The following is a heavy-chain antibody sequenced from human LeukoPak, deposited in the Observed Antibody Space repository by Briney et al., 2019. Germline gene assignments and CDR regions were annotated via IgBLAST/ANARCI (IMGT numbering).Heavy chain of an antibody. CDR3: ARDGSVQEMATIPYET. V-gene: IGHV3-21*01. D-gene: IGHD5-24*01. CDR2: ISSSSSYI. J-gene: IGHJ5*02. Sequence: GGSLRLSCAASGFTFSSYSMNWVRQAPGKGLEWVSSISSSSSYIYYADSVKGRFTISRDNATNSLYLQMNSLRAEDTAVYYCARDGSVQEMATIPYETWGQGTLVTVSS. CDR1: GFTFSSYS.